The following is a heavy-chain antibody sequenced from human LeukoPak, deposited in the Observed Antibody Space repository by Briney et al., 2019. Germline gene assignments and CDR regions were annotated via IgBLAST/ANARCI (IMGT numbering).Heavy chain of an antibody. Sequence: SETLSLTCTVSGGSISSSSYYWGWIRQPPGKGLEWIGSIYYSGSTYYNPSLKSRLTISLDTSKNQFSLKLSSVTAADTAVYYCARWGGIYVGWFDPWGQGALVTVSS. CDR3: ARWGGIYVGWFDP. CDR2: IYYSGST. J-gene: IGHJ5*02. CDR1: GGSISSSSYY. D-gene: IGHD5-12*01. V-gene: IGHV4-39*01.